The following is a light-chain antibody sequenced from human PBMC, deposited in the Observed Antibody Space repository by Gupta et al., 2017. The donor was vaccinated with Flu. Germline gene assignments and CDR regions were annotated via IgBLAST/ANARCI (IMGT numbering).Light chain of an antibody. J-gene: IGKJ4*01. Sequence: VTPGEPAYISCRSSQDRLDSSGYNYSDWHVQNRGQSPQLLILLASQPAPGVPDRISGSGSGADITLIISMGDADDVMTYCCRQALPTPNTFGGGTKLEI. CDR3: RQALPTPNT. V-gene: IGKV2-28*01. CDR2: LAS. CDR1: QDRLDSSGYNY.